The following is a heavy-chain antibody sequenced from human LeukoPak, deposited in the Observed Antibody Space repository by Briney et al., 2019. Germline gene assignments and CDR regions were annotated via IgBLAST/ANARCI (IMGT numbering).Heavy chain of an antibody. CDR2: ISGSGGST. CDR3: AKDGIVGDYAFYYYYMDV. CDR1: GFTFSSYG. D-gene: IGHD4-17*01. V-gene: IGHV3-23*01. J-gene: IGHJ6*03. Sequence: PGGSLRLSCAASGFTFSSYGMSWVRQAPGKGLEWVSAISGSGGSTYYADSVKGRFTISRDNSKNTLYLQMNSLRAEDTAVYYCAKDGIVGDYAFYYYYMDVWGKGTTVTVSS.